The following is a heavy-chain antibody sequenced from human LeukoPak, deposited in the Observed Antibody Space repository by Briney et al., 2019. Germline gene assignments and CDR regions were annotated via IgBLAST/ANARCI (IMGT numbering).Heavy chain of an antibody. CDR1: GGSFSGYY. CDR2: INHSGST. D-gene: IGHD3-9*01. CDR3: ARLPTYYDILTGYYAGFDY. V-gene: IGHV4-34*01. Sequence: SETLSLTCAVYGGSFSGYYWSWIRQPPGKGLEWIGEINHSGSTYYNPSLKSRVTISVDTSKNQFSLKLSSVTAADTAVYYCARLPTYYDILTGYYAGFDYWGQGTLVTVSS. J-gene: IGHJ4*02.